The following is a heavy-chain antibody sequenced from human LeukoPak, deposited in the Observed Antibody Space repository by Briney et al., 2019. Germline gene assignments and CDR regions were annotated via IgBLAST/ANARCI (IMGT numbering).Heavy chain of an antibody. CDR2: IWRDSSNK. V-gene: IGHV3-33*01. Sequence: GGSLRLSCAASGFNFDEYAMHWIRQAPGKGLEWVSVIWRDSSNKYYADSVKGRFTVSRDNSKNTLNLQMDSLRVADTAVYYCARHGSESRYFDPLDRWGQGTLVTV. J-gene: IGHJ5*02. CDR3: ARHGSESRYFDPLDR. D-gene: IGHD6-13*01. CDR1: GFNFDEYA.